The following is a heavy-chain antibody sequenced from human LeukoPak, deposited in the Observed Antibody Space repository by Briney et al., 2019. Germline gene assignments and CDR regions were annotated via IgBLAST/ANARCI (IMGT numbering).Heavy chain of an antibody. CDR2: IYPGDSDT. J-gene: IGHJ3*02. CDR1: GYRFTSYW. CDR3: ARPYYYDSSGYYQI. V-gene: IGHV5-51*01. D-gene: IGHD3-22*01. Sequence: GESLKISCQGSGYRFTSYWIGWVRQMPGKGLEGLGIIYPGDSDTRYSPSFQGQVTISADKSISTAYLQWSSLKASDTAMYYCARPYYYDSSGYYQIWGQGTMVTVSS.